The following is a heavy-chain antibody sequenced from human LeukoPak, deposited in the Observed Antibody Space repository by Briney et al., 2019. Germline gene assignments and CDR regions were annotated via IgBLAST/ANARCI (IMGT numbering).Heavy chain of an antibody. CDR1: GFTFSSSG. CDR2: VSYDGRNK. D-gene: IGHD1-26*01. CDR3: AKGGKWDVTPFDY. V-gene: IGHV3-30*18. J-gene: IGHJ4*02. Sequence: PGGSLRLSCAASGFTFSSSGMHWVRQAPGKGLEWVAVVSYDGRNKYYADSVKGRFTISRDNSKNTLYMQMNSLRAEDTAVYYCAKGGKWDVTPFDYWGQGTLVTVSS.